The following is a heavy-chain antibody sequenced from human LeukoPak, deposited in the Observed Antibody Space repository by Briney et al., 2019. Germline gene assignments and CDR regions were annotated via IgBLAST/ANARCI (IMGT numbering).Heavy chain of an antibody. J-gene: IGHJ4*02. CDR3: ARAQYCGGDCYWSFDN. V-gene: IGHV3-48*02. CDR1: GFTFSSYN. D-gene: IGHD2-21*02. CDR2: ISSGSDTI. Sequence: GGSLRLSCAASGFTFSSYNMNWVRQAPGQGLEWVSYISSGSDTIYYADSVKGRFTISRDNTKNSLYLQMNRLRDEDTAVYYCARAQYCGGDCYWSFDNWGQGTLVTVPS.